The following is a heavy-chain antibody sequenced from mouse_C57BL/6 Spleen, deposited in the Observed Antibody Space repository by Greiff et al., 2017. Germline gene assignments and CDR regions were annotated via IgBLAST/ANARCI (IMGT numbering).Heavy chain of an antibody. CDR1: GFTFSSYT. Sequence: EVQRVESGGGLVKPGGSLKLSCAASGFTFSSYTMSWVRQTPEKRLEWVATISGGGGNTYYPDSVKGRFTISRDNAKNTLYLQMSSLRSEDTALYYCASLYDYDAAWFAYWGQGTLVTVSA. J-gene: IGHJ3*01. CDR2: ISGGGGNT. V-gene: IGHV5-9*01. D-gene: IGHD2-4*01. CDR3: ASLYDYDAAWFAY.